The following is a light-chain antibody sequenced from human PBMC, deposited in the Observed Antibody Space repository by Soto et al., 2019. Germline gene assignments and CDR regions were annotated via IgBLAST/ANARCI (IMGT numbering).Light chain of an antibody. CDR2: EVS. CDR3: NSYTNNNTFV. CDR1: SSDVGGYNY. J-gene: IGLJ1*01. V-gene: IGLV2-14*01. Sequence: QSALTQPASVSGSPGQSITFSCTGTSSDVGGYNYVSWFQQHPGKAPKLMIYEVSNRPSGVSNRFSGSRSGNTASLTISGLQSEDEAEYYCNSYTNNNTFVFGTGTKLTVL.